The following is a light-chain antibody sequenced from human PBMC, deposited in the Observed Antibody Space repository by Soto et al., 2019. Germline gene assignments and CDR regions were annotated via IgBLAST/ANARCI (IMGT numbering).Light chain of an antibody. Sequence: EIVLTQSPGTLSLSPGERATLSCRASQSVSSNYLAWYQQKRGQAPRLLIYGASSRATGIPTRFSGSVSGKEFTVPISRLEPEDFAVYYCQQYDTSPRTFGQETKVEI. J-gene: IGKJ1*01. V-gene: IGKV3-20*01. CDR3: QQYDTSPRT. CDR1: QSVSSNY. CDR2: GAS.